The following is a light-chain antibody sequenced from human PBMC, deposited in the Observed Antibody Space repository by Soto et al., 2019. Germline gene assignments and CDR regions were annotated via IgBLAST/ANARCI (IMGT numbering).Light chain of an antibody. Sequence: IVMTQSPSTLSVSPGERATLSCRASQSVRSNLAWYQQKPGQAPRLLIYAASTSPTGIPARFSGSGSGTEFTLTISSLQPEDFAVYYCQQYNNYPSTFGQGTKVEIK. J-gene: IGKJ1*01. CDR2: AAS. V-gene: IGKV3-15*01. CDR3: QQYNNYPST. CDR1: QSVRSN.